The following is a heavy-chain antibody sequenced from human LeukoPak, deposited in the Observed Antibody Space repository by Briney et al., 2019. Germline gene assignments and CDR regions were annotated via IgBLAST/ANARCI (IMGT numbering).Heavy chain of an antibody. CDR3: ARRKVRGYFQH. CDR1: GFTFTTYS. V-gene: IGHV4-34*01. J-gene: IGHJ1*01. CDR2: INHSGST. Sequence: PGGSLRLSCVASGFTFTTYSMNWVRQPPGKGLEWIGEINHSGSTNYNPSLKSRVTISVDTSKNQFSLKLSSVTAADTAVYYCARRKVRGYFQHWGQGTLVTVSS. D-gene: IGHD2-21*01.